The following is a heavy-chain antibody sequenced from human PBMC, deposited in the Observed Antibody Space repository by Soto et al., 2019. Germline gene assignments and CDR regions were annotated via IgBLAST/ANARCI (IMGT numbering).Heavy chain of an antibody. Sequence: PSETLSLTCTVSGGSLSSSTYYWGWIRQPPGKELEWIGSIYYSGITYYNPSLSSRVTMSVDTSKNQFSLNLGSVTAADTAVYYCARHEGDFYNLGYFDYWGQGTLVTVSS. V-gene: IGHV4-39*01. J-gene: IGHJ4*02. D-gene: IGHD2-21*01. CDR1: GGSLSSSTYY. CDR3: ARHEGDFYNLGYFDY. CDR2: IYYSGIT.